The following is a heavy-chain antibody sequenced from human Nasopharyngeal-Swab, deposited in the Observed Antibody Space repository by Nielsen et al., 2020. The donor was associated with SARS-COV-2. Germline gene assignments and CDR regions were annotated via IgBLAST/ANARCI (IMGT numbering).Heavy chain of an antibody. CDR3: AKDRDSGDDSEEYYHYYGMDV. J-gene: IGHJ6*02. CDR2: SGDSDST. D-gene: IGHD5-12*01. CDR1: GFTFSNFA. Sequence: ETLSLTCAASGFTFSNFAMSWVRQAPGKGLEWVSVSGDSDSTYYTDSVRGRFTISRDNSKNTLNLQMNNLRAEDTAIYYCAKDRDSGDDSEEYYHYYGMDVWGQGAPVTVSS. V-gene: IGHV3-23*01.